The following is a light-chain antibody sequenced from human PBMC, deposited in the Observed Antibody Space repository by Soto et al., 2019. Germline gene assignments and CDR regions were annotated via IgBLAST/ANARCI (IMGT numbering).Light chain of an antibody. V-gene: IGLV8-61*01. Sequence: QTVATQEPSFSVSPGETVTLTCGLNSGSVSTNYYPSWYQQTPGQPPRTLMYSTNPRSSGVPDRFSGSILGNKAALTITGAQADGEADYSCALYMGSGIWVFGGGTQLTVL. CDR3: ALYMGSGIWV. CDR2: STN. CDR1: SGSVSTNYY. J-gene: IGLJ3*02.